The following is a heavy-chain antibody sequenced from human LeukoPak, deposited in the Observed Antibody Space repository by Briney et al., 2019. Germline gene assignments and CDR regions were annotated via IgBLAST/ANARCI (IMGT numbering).Heavy chain of an antibody. CDR2: TNPNSGNT. CDR1: GYTFTSYD. D-gene: IGHD5-12*01. J-gene: IGHJ4*02. V-gene: IGHV1-8*03. Sequence: ASVKVSCKASGYTFTSYDINWVRQATGQGLEWMGWTNPNSGNTGYAQKFQGRVTITRNTSISTAYMELSSLRSEDTAVYYCARASGYDLFDYWGQGTLVTVSS. CDR3: ARASGYDLFDY.